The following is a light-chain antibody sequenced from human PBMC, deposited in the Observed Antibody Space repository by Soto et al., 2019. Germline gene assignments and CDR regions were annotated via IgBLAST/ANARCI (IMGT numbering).Light chain of an antibody. Sequence: DLQMTQSPSSLSASVGDRVTITCRASQSIDNYLNWYQQKPGKAPMLLIYSTSSLQSGVPSRFSGSGSGTDFTLSISSLQPEDFATYYCQESYRTPITFGGGTTVEMK. J-gene: IGKJ4*01. CDR1: QSIDNY. CDR2: STS. V-gene: IGKV1-39*01. CDR3: QESYRTPIT.